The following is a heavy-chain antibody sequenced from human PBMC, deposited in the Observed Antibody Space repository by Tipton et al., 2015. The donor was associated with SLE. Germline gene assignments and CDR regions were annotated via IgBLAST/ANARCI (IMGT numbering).Heavy chain of an antibody. D-gene: IGHD1-7*01. CDR1: GFTFSSYA. CDR3: ARGAKTGTRGYYFDY. V-gene: IGHV3-30*14. J-gene: IGHJ4*02. Sequence: SLRLSCAASGFTFSSYAMHWVRQAPGKGLEWVAVISYDGSNKYYADSVKGRFTISRDNSKNTLFLQMNSLRAEDTAVYYCARGAKTGTRGYYFDYWGQGTLVTVSS. CDR2: ISYDGSNK.